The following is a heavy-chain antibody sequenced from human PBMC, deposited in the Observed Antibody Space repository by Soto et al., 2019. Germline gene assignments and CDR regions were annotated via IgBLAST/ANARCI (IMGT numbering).Heavy chain of an antibody. CDR2: IYYSGST. Sequence: SETLSLTCTVSGGSISSSSYYWGWIRQPPGKGLEWIGSIYYSGSTYYNPSLKSRVTISVDTSKNQFSLKLSSVTAADTAVYYCARTNYYYYYMDVWGKGTTVTVSS. J-gene: IGHJ6*03. CDR3: ARTNYYYYYMDV. CDR1: GGSISSSSYY. V-gene: IGHV4-39*01.